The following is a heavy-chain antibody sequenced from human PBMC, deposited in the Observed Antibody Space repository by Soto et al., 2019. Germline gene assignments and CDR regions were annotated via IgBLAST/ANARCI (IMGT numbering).Heavy chain of an antibody. V-gene: IGHV5-51*01. J-gene: IGHJ4*02. D-gene: IGHD3-3*01. CDR2: IYPGDSDM. CDR3: ARISREFWSGPDY. CDR1: GYSFPNHW. Sequence: PGESLKISCEGVGYSFPNHWIAWVRQRPDKGLEWMGTIYPGDSDMRYSPSFRGQVTISVDKSINTAYLQWDSLKASDTAKYYCARISREFWSGPDYWGQATLVTVSS.